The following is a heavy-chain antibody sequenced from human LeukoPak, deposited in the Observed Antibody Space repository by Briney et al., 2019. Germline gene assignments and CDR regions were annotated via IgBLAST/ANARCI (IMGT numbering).Heavy chain of an antibody. J-gene: IGHJ4*02. CDR2: ISYDGSNK. V-gene: IGHV3-30*18. D-gene: IGHD6-6*01. CDR3: AKDRQQLAFDY. CDR1: GFTFSTYG. Sequence: GGSLRLSCAASGFTFSTYGMHWVRQAPGKGLEWMAVISYDGSNKYYADSVKGRFTNSRDNSKNTLYLQMNSLRADDTAVYYCAKDRQQLAFDYWGQGTLVTVSS.